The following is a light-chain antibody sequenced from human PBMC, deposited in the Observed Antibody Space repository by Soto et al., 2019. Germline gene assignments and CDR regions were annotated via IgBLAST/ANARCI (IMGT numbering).Light chain of an antibody. V-gene: IGKV3D-20*02. J-gene: IGKJ1*01. CDR1: QSVSSSY. CDR2: DAS. Sequence: EIVLTQSPGTLSLSPGERATLSCMASQSVSSSYLAWYQQRPGQAPRLLIYDASNRATGVPARFSGSGSGTDFTLTISDLEPADFGLYYCQQRLNWPPGFGQGTKVDIK. CDR3: QQRLNWPPG.